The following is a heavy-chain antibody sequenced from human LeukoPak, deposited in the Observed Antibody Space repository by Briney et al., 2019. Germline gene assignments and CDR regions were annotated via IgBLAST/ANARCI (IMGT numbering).Heavy chain of an antibody. CDR1: GFTFSSYG. V-gene: IGHV3-30*18. CDR2: ISYDGSNK. Sequence: GGSLRLSCAASGFTFSSYGMHWVRQAPGKGLEWVAVISYDGSNKYYADSVKGRFTISRGNSKNTLYLQMNSLRAEDTAVYYCAKDSSRISQLDYWGQGTLVTVSS. J-gene: IGHJ4*02. CDR3: AKDSSRISQLDY. D-gene: IGHD6-13*01.